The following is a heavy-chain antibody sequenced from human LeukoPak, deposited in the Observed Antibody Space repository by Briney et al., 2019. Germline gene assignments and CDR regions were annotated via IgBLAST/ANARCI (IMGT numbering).Heavy chain of an antibody. D-gene: IGHD5-24*01. CDR2: IYHSGST. V-gene: IGHV4-38-2*01. CDR3: ARHIRDGYSDY. Sequence: IVSIYHSGSTYYNPSLKSRITISVDTSKNQFSLKLSSVTAADTAVYYCARHIRDGYSDYWGQGTLVTVSS. J-gene: IGHJ4*02.